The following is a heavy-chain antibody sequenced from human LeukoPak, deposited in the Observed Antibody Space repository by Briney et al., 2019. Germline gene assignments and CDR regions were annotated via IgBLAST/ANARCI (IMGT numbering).Heavy chain of an antibody. J-gene: IGHJ6*02. Sequence: SETLSLTCTVSGGSISSSSYSWGWIRQPPGKGLEWIGSIYYSGSTYYNPSLKSRIIISVDTSKTQFSLRLSSVSAADTAIYYCARDLGVRGMDVWGQGTTVTVSS. CDR3: ARDLGVRGMDV. D-gene: IGHD2-21*01. V-gene: IGHV4-39*07. CDR1: GGSISSSSYS. CDR2: IYYSGST.